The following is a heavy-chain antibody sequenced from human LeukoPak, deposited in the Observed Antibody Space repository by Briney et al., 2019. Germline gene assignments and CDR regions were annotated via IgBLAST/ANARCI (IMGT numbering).Heavy chain of an antibody. V-gene: IGHV4-39*07. CDR1: GGSISSDNYY. Sequence: SETLSLTCTVSGGSISSDNYYWSWIRQPPGKGLEWIGEINHSGSTNYNPSLKSRVTISVDTSKNQFSLKLSSVTAADTAVYYCASRSSWRRNYFDYWGQGTLVTVSS. CDR3: ASRSSWRRNYFDY. J-gene: IGHJ4*02. D-gene: IGHD6-13*01. CDR2: INHSGST.